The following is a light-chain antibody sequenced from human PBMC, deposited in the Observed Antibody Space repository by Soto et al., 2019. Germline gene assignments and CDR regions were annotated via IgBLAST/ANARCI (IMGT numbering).Light chain of an antibody. J-gene: IGKJ4*01. V-gene: IGKV3-15*01. CDR3: QQYHNWSPALT. CDR1: QSVSSN. Sequence: EIVLTQSPATLSVSPGERATLSCRASQSVSSNLAWYQQKPGQAPRLLIYGASTSATGIPARFSGGGSGTAFTLTISSMQSADFSVYYCQQYHNWSPALTFGGGTKVEIK. CDR2: GAS.